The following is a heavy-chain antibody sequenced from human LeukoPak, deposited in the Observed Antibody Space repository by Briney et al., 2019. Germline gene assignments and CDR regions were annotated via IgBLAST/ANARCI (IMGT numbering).Heavy chain of an antibody. CDR2: ISGSGGST. V-gene: IGHV3-23*01. J-gene: IGHJ4*02. Sequence: GGSLRLSCAASGFTFSSYAMSWVRQAPGKGLEWVSAISGSGGSTYYADSVKGRFTVSRDNSKNTLYLQMNSLRAEDTAVYYCAKRGVVIRVILVGFHKEAYYFDSWGQGALVTVSS. CDR1: GFTFSSYA. D-gene: IGHD3-22*01. CDR3: AKRGVVIRVILVGFHKEAYYFDS.